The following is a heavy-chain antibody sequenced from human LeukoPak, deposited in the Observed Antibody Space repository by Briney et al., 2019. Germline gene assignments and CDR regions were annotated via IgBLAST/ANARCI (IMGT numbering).Heavy chain of an antibody. CDR3: ARSEVIPVASIDY. Sequence: SETLSLTCAVYGGIFNGYYWSWIRQPPGKGLEWIGEINRSGTTNYNPTLKSRVTISVDTSKNQFSLKLSSVTAADTAVYYCARSEVIPVASIDYWGQGTLVTVSS. J-gene: IGHJ4*02. D-gene: IGHD2-2*01. V-gene: IGHV4-34*01. CDR1: GGIFNGYY. CDR2: INRSGTT.